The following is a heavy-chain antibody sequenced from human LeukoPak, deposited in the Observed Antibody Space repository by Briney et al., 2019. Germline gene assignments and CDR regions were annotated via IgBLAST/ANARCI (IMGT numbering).Heavy chain of an antibody. D-gene: IGHD3-3*01. CDR3: AGGTDFWSGYCFDS. CDR2: IYSGGDI. J-gene: IGHJ4*02. V-gene: IGHV3-53*01. CDR1: GFTVSGNY. Sequence: GGSLRLSYAASGFTVSGNYMSWVRQAPGKGLEWVSVIYSGGDIAYADSVKGRFTISSDTSQNKLYLHMNSLRVEDTAVYYCAGGTDFWSGYCFDSWGQGTLVTVSS.